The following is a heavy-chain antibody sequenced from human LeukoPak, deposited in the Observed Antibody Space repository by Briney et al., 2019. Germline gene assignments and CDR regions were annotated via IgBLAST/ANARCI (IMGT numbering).Heavy chain of an antibody. D-gene: IGHD3-10*01. J-gene: IGHJ6*02. CDR1: GYTFTSYY. V-gene: IGHV1-46*01. Sequence: GASVTVSCKASGYTFTSYYMHWVRQAPGQGLEWMGIINPSGGSTSYAQKFQGRVTMTRDTSTSTVYMELSSLRSEDTAVYYCAREVGVVRGVVEYYYGMDVWGQGTTVTVSS. CDR3: AREVGVVRGVVEYYYGMDV. CDR2: INPSGGST.